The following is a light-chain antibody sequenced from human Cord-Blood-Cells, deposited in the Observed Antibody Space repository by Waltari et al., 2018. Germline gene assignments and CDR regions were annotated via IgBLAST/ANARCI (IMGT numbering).Light chain of an antibody. Sequence: QSALTHPASVSGSPGQSITISCTGTSSDVGGYNHVSWYQQHPGKAPKLMIYDVSKRPSGVSNRFSGSKSGNTASLTISGLQAEDEADYYCSSYTSSSTWVFGGGTKLTVL. CDR2: DVS. CDR1: SSDVGGYNH. V-gene: IGLV2-14*01. CDR3: SSYTSSSTWV. J-gene: IGLJ3*02.